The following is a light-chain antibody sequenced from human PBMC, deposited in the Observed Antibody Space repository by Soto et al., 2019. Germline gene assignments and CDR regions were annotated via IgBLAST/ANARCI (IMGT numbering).Light chain of an antibody. J-gene: IGKJ1*01. CDR1: QSVSSN. V-gene: IGKV3-15*01. Sequence: EIVMTQSPATLSVSPGERATLSCRASQSVSSNLAWYQQKPGQALRLLIYGASTRATGIPARFSGSGSGTEFTLTISSLQSEYFASYFCQQYNNWPPDRTFGQGTKVEIK. CDR3: QQYNNWPPDRT. CDR2: GAS.